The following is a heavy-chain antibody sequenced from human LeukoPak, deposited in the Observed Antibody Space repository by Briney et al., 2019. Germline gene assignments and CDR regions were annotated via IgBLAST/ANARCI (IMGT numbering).Heavy chain of an antibody. J-gene: IGHJ4*02. D-gene: IGHD1-26*01. CDR3: AKDLKWELYFDY. V-gene: IGHV3-23*01. Sequence: GASLRLSCAASGFTFSSYAMSWVRQAPGKGLEWVSAISGSGGSTYYADSVKGRFTISRDNSKNTLYLQMNSQRAEDTAVYYCAKDLKWELYFDYWGQGTLVTVSS. CDR2: ISGSGGST. CDR1: GFTFSSYA.